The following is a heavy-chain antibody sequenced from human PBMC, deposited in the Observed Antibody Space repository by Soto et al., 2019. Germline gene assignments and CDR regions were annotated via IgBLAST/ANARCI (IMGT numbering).Heavy chain of an antibody. J-gene: IGHJ4*02. V-gene: IGHV4-34*01. D-gene: IGHD3-10*01. CDR1: GGSFSGYY. CDR3: ARGRPSGGTDTAMVEGSGSYYVFDY. Sequence: SETLSLTCAVYGGSFSGYYWSWIRQPPGKGLEWIGEINHSGSTNYNPSLKSRVTISVDTSKNQFSLKLSSVTAADTAVYYCARGRPSGGTDTAMVEGSGSYYVFDYWGQGTLVTVSS. CDR2: INHSGST.